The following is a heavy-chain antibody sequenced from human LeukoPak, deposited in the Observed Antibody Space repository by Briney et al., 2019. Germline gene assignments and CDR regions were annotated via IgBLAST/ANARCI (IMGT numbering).Heavy chain of an antibody. J-gene: IGHJ4*02. Sequence: SVKVSCKASGGTFSSYAISWVRQAPGQGLEWMGRIIPILGIANYAQKFQGRVTVTADKSTSTAYMELSSLRSEDTAVYYCARAGGYYYFDYWGQGTLVTVSS. CDR2: IIPILGIA. CDR3: ARAGGYYYFDY. CDR1: GGTFSSYA. D-gene: IGHD3-22*01. V-gene: IGHV1-69*04.